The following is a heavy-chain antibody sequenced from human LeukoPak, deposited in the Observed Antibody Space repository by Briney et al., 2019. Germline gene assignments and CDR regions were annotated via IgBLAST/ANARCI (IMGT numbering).Heavy chain of an antibody. CDR3: ARDPEVKWFGELPFDY. D-gene: IGHD3-10*01. V-gene: IGHV1-2*02. CDR1: GYTFTAYY. CDR2: IDPNSGGT. J-gene: IGHJ4*02. Sequence: ASVKVSCKASGYTFTAYYIHWVRQAPGQGLEWMGWIDPNSGGTNYAQNFQGRVTMTRDTSISTAYMELSRLRSDDTAVYYRARDPEVKWFGELPFDYWGQGTLVTVSS.